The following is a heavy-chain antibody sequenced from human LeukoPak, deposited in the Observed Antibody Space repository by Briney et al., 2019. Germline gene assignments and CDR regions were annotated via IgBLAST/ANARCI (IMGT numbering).Heavy chain of an antibody. CDR1: GFTFSSYA. Sequence: GGSLRHSCAASGFTFSSYAMSWLRQPPGKAREWVSDISGSGGRTYYPAPVKGRFTISRDNSKNTLYLQMNSLRAEDTAVYYCAKDIGSGYDFFDYWGQGTLVTVSS. J-gene: IGHJ4*02. CDR3: AKDIGSGYDFFDY. V-gene: IGHV3-23*01. D-gene: IGHD5-12*01. CDR2: ISGSGGRT.